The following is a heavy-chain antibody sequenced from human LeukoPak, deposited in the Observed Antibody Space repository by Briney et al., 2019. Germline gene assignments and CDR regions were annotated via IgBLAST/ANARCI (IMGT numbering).Heavy chain of an antibody. CDR1: GFTFSSYW. CDR2: IKQDGSEK. D-gene: IGHD3-22*01. CDR3: ARYRDYYDSSGYRYYYYGMDV. J-gene: IGHJ6*02. Sequence: GGSLRLSCAASGFTFSSYWMSWVRQAPGKGLEWVANIKQDGSEKYYVDSVKGRFTISRDNAKNSLYLQMNSLRAEDTAVYYCARYRDYYDSSGYRYYYYGMDVWGQGTTVTVSS. V-gene: IGHV3-7*01.